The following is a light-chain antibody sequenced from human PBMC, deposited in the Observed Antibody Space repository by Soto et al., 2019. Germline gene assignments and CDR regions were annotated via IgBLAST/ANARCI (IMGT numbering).Light chain of an antibody. CDR3: QQRSNWPYT. CDR2: DAS. J-gene: IGKJ2*01. CDR1: QSVSSY. V-gene: IGKV3-11*01. Sequence: EIVLTQSPATLSLSPGERATLSCRASQSVSSYLAWYQQKPGQAPRLLIYDASNRDDGIPARFSGSGSGTDFALTISSLEPEDLEVYYCQQRSNWPYTCGQGTKLEI.